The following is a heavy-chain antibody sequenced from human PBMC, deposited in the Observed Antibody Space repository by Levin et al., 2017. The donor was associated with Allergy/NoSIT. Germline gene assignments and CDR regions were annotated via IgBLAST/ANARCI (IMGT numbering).Heavy chain of an antibody. CDR2: IYPGDSDT. V-gene: IGHV5-51*01. Sequence: KVSCKGSGYSFSTYWIGWVRQMPGKGLEWMGIIYPGDSDTRYSPSFQGQVTISADKSISTAYLQWSSLKASDSAMYYCAGRLNIAVAGQGFDYWGQGTLVTVSS. J-gene: IGHJ4*02. CDR1: GYSFSTYW. CDR3: AGRLNIAVAGQGFDY. D-gene: IGHD6-19*01.